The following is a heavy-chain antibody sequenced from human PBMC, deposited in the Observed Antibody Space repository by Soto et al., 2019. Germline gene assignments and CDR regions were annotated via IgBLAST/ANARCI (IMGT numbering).Heavy chain of an antibody. CDR3: VRPYYSSSWFPFDR. CDR2: IDSDDGTT. CDR1: GFAFGDYY. J-gene: IGHJ4*02. D-gene: IGHD6-13*01. V-gene: IGHV3-11*01. Sequence: PVWSLRLSCTASGFAFGDYYMSWIRQAPGKGLEWVSYIDSDDGTTYYTDSVKGRFTISRDNAKNSLYLQMNSLRVEDTALYYCVRPYYSSSWFPFDRWGQGTLVTV.